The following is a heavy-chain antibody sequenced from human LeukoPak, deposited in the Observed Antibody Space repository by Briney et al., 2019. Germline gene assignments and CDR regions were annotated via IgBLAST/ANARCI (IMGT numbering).Heavy chain of an antibody. CDR3: ARYYGSGSLNWFDP. CDR2: IYISGST. D-gene: IGHD3-10*01. Sequence: SETLSLTCSVSGGSINNYYWNWIRQPAGKGLEWIGRIYISGSTNNNPSLKSRVTMSVDTSKNQFSLKLSSVTAADTAVYYCARYYGSGSLNWFDPWGQGTLVTVSS. V-gene: IGHV4-4*07. CDR1: GGSINNYY. J-gene: IGHJ5*02.